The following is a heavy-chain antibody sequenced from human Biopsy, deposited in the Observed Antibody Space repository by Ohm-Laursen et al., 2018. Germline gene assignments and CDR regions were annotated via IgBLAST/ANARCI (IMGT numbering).Heavy chain of an antibody. J-gene: IGHJ4*02. CDR1: GFTFTTHA. Sequence: GSLRLSCAASGFTFTTHAMIWVRQAPGKGLEWVSGISDSGGSTYYADSVKGRFTISRDNSKNTLSLEMNSLRAEDTAIYYCAKARSGSSNSCYNYWGQGTLVIVSS. D-gene: IGHD2-2*02. CDR3: AKARSGSSNSCYNY. V-gene: IGHV3-23*01. CDR2: ISDSGGST.